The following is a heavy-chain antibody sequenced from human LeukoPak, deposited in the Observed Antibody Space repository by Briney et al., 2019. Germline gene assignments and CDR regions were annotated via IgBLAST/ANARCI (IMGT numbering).Heavy chain of an antibody. CDR2: ITPDAGRT. D-gene: IGHD3-22*01. CDR1: GFTFTNYG. V-gene: IGHV3-23*01. Sequence: GGSLRLSCAASGFTFTNYGMNWVRQAPGKGLEWVSGITPDAGRTYYADSAKGRFTISRDNSKNTLYLQMNSLRAEDTAVYYCAKLSGMYYYDSSGYFPISDYYYYYMDVWGKGTTVTISS. J-gene: IGHJ6*03. CDR3: AKLSGMYYYDSSGYFPISDYYYYYMDV.